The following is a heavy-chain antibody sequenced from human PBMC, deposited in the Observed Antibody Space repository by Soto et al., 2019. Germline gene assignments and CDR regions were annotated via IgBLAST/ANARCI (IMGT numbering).Heavy chain of an antibody. D-gene: IGHD1-20*01. Sequence: GGSLRLSCAASGFTFSSYAMSWVRQAPGKGLEWVSAISGSGGSTYYADSVKGRFTISRDNSKNTLYLQMNSLRAEDTAVYYCAKYKTPSGGWYYYYMDVWGKGTTVTVSS. CDR2: ISGSGGST. V-gene: IGHV3-23*01. CDR3: AKYKTPSGGWYYYYMDV. J-gene: IGHJ6*03. CDR1: GFTFSSYA.